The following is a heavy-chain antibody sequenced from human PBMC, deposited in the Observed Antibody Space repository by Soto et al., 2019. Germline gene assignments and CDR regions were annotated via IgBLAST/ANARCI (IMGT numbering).Heavy chain of an antibody. D-gene: IGHD4-4*01. CDR3: PRGGLQLDY. CDR1: GVTCSSYS. V-gene: IGHV3-21*01. Sequence: GGSMRLSCGASGVTCSSYSMNCVRHAPVKGLEWVSSIISSSSYIYYAASVKGRFTISRDNAKNSLYLQMNSLRAEDTAVYYFPRGGLQLDYWVHGTPVTVSS. CDR2: IISSSSYI. J-gene: IGHJ4*01.